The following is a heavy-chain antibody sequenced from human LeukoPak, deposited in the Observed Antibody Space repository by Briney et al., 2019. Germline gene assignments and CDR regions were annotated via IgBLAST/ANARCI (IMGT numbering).Heavy chain of an antibody. V-gene: IGHV4-59*11. D-gene: IGHD4-17*01. CDR1: TDSFGSHY. J-gene: IGHJ3*02. CDR2: ISYIGST. CDR3: ARDLITVTKGFDI. Sequence: SETLSLTCAVSTDSFGSHYWSWIRQPPGKGLEWIGYISYIGSTNYNPSLKSRVTISIDTSKNQFSLKPRSVTAADTAVYFCARDLITVTKGFDIWGQGTMVSVSS.